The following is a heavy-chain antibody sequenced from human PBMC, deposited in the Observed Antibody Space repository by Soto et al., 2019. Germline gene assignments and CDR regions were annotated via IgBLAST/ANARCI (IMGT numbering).Heavy chain of an antibody. J-gene: IGHJ4*02. CDR2: IGTAGDT. V-gene: IGHV3-13*04. CDR3: ARAIGPTLFDY. Sequence: GGSLRLSCSASGFTFSSYYMHWVRQGPGKGPEWVSAIGTAGDTNYAGSVKGRFTISRENAKNSLYLQMNSLRAGDTAIYFCARAIGPTLFDYWGQGTLVTVSS. D-gene: IGHD3-22*01. CDR1: GFTFSSYY.